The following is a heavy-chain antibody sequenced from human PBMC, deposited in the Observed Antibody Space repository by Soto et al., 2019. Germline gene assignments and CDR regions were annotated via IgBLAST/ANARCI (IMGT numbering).Heavy chain of an antibody. CDR2: IIPIFGTA. J-gene: IGHJ4*02. Sequence: GASVKVSCKASGGTYSSYAMSWVRQAHGQGLEWMGGIIPIFGTANYAQKFQGRVTITADESTSTAYMELSSLRSEDTAVYYCARDDSSGYYYGWGQGTLVTVSS. V-gene: IGHV1-69*13. CDR3: ARDDSSGYYYG. CDR1: GGTYSSYA. D-gene: IGHD3-22*01.